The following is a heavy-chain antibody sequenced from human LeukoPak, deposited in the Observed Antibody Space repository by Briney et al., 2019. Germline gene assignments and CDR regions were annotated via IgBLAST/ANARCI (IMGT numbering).Heavy chain of an antibody. CDR1: GFTFRSYA. V-gene: IGHV3-23*01. CDR2: ISDSGGST. Sequence: PGGSLRLSCVVSGFTFRSYAMSWARQAPGKGLEWVSTISDSGGSTYYADSVKGRFTISRDNSKNTVYLQMNRLRAEDTAVYYCAKVVYYDGSEGLRAYFDYWGQGTLVTVSS. CDR3: AKVVYYDGSEGLRAYFDY. D-gene: IGHD3-22*01. J-gene: IGHJ4*02.